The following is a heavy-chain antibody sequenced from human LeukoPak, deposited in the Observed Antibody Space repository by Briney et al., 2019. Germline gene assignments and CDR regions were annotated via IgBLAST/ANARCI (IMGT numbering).Heavy chain of an antibody. CDR3: ARRGFSGTPPYYFDY. D-gene: IGHD2-2*01. V-gene: IGHV3-21*01. CDR2: ISSSSSYI. CDR1: GFTFNNYA. J-gene: IGHJ4*02. Sequence: GGSLRLSCAASGFTFNNYAMSWVRQAPGEGLEWVSSISSSSSYIYYADSVKGRFTISRDNAKNSLYLQMNSLRAEDTAVYYCARRGFSGTPPYYFDYWGQGTLVTVSS.